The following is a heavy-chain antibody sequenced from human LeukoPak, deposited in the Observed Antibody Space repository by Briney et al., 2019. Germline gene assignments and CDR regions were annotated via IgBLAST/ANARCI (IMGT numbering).Heavy chain of an antibody. D-gene: IGHD6-13*01. CDR3: ARGYSSSNFDY. Sequence: GSLRLSCAVSGFTFSNAWMSWVRQAPGKGLEWIGEINHSGSTNYNPSLKSRVTISVDTSKNQFSLKLSSVTAADTAVYYCARGYSSSNFDYWGQGTLVSVSS. CDR2: INHSGST. V-gene: IGHV4-34*01. CDR1: GFTFSNAW. J-gene: IGHJ4*02.